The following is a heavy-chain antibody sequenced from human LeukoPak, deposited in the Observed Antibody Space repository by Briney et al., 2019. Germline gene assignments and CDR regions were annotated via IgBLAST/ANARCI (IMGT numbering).Heavy chain of an antibody. CDR2: ISGSGGST. CDR1: GFTFSSYA. V-gene: IGHV3-23*01. D-gene: IGHD3-3*01. J-gene: IGHJ4*02. Sequence: GGSLRLSCAASGFTFSSYAMSWVRQAPGKGLEWVSAISGSGGSTYYADSVKGRFTISRDNSKNTLYLQMNSLRAEDTAVYYCAKVRRKDYDFWSGQKGFDYRGQGTLVTVSS. CDR3: AKVRRKDYDFWSGQKGFDY.